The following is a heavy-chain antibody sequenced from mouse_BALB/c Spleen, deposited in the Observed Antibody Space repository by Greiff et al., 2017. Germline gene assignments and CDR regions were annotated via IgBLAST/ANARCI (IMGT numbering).Heavy chain of an antibody. V-gene: IGHV1-7*01. J-gene: IGHJ4*01. Sequence: QVQLKESGAELAKPGASVKMSCKASGYTFTSYWMHWVKQRPGQGLEWIGYINPSTGYTEYNQKFKDKATLTADKSSSTAYMQLSSLTSEDSAVYYCARRDYDYDGNAMDYWGQGTSVTVSS. CDR3: ARRDYDYDGNAMDY. CDR1: GYTFTSYW. D-gene: IGHD2-4*01. CDR2: INPSTGYT.